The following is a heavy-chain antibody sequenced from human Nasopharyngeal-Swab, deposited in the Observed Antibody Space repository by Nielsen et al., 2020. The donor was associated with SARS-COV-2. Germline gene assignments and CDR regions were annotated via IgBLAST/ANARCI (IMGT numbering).Heavy chain of an antibody. CDR3: ARDLDSSSPVSGY. D-gene: IGHD6-13*01. J-gene: IGHJ4*02. V-gene: IGHV3-33*01. CDR2: IWYDGSNK. Sequence: VRQAPGKGLEWAAVIWYDGSNKYYADSVKGRFTISRDNSKNTLYLQMNSLRAEDTAVYYCARDLDSSSPVSGYWGQGTLVTVSS.